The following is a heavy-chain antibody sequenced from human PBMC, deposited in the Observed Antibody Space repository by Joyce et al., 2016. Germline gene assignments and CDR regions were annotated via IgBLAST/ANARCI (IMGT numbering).Heavy chain of an antibody. V-gene: IGHV3-7*03. CDR2: IKKDGSER. D-gene: IGHD1-14*01. Sequence: EVHLVESGGGLVQPGGSLRLSCAASGFTFSSYWMSWVRQAPGKGVEWVANIKKDGSERYYVDSVKGRFTISRDNTKNSLYLQMNSLRVEDTAVYYCASPGTRYWGQGTLVTVSS. J-gene: IGHJ4*02. CDR3: ASPGTRY. CDR1: GFTFSSYW.